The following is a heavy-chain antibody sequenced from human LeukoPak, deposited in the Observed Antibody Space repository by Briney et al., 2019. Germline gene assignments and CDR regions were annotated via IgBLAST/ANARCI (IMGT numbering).Heavy chain of an antibody. J-gene: IGHJ4*02. Sequence: GGSLRLSCAASGFTFSSYAMDWVRQAPGKGLEGVSAISGSGGSTYYADSVKGRFTISRDNYKNTMYLQMNTLRAEDTAIYYCANFYGHWLLPYYLDHWGQGTLVTVSS. CDR1: GFTFSSYA. V-gene: IGHV3-23*01. CDR3: ANFYGHWLLPYYLDH. CDR2: ISGSGGST. D-gene: IGHD3-9*01.